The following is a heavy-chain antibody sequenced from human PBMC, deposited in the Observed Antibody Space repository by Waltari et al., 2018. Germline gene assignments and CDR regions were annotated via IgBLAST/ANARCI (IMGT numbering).Heavy chain of an antibody. CDR3: ARGREDTAFYGMDV. CDR1: GGSISSSSYY. J-gene: IGHJ6*02. V-gene: IGHV4-39*07. CDR2: IYYSGST. D-gene: IGHD5-18*01. Sequence: QLQLQESGPGLVKPSETLSLTCTVSGGSISSSSYYWGWIRQPPGKGLEWIGSIYYSGSTYYNPSLKSRVTISVDTSKNQFSLKLSSVTAADTAVYYCARGREDTAFYGMDVWGQGTTVTVSS.